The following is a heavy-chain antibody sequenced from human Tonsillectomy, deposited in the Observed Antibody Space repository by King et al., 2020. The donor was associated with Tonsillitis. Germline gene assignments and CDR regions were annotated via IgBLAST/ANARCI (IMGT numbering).Heavy chain of an antibody. CDR1: GYIFTIYG. D-gene: IGHD6-13*01. J-gene: IGHJ5*02. CDR2: ISAYNGNT. V-gene: IGHV1-18*01. Sequence: QLVQSGAEVKKPGASVKVSCKASGYIFTIYGISWVRQAPGQGLEWMGWISAYNGNTNYAQKFQGRVTMTTDTSTSTVYMELRSLRSDDTDVYYCARDRRQGNSSQQPFRGFDPWGQGTLVTVSS. CDR3: ARDRRQGNSSQQPFRGFDP.